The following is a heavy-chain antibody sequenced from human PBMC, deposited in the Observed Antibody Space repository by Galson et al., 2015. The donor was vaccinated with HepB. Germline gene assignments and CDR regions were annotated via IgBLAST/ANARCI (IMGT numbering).Heavy chain of an antibody. J-gene: IGHJ3*02. CDR1: GGSFSGYY. CDR2: INHSGST. CDR3: ARASRRNYYGSGSRLNHDAFDI. V-gene: IGHV4-34*01. Sequence: SETLSLTCAVYGGSFSGYYWSWIRQPPGKGLEWIGEINHSGSTNYNPSLKSRVTISVDTSKNQFSLKLSSVTAADTAVYYCARASRRNYYGSGSRLNHDAFDIWGQGTMVTVSS. D-gene: IGHD3-10*01.